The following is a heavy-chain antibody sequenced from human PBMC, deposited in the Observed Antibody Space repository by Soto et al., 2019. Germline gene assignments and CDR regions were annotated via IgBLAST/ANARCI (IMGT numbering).Heavy chain of an antibody. Sequence: QLQLQESGSGLVKPSQTLSLACAVSGGSISSGGYSWSWIRQPPGKGLEWIGYIYHSGSTYYNPSLKSRVTISVDRSKNQFSLKLSSVTAADTAVYYCARASDDFWSGYRGGMDVWGQGTTVTVSS. CDR3: ARASDDFWSGYRGGMDV. D-gene: IGHD3-3*01. V-gene: IGHV4-30-2*01. CDR1: GGSISSGGYS. CDR2: IYHSGST. J-gene: IGHJ6*02.